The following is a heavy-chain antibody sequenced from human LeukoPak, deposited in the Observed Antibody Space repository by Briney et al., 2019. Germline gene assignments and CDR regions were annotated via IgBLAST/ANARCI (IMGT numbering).Heavy chain of an antibody. CDR1: GYTFTDYY. CDR2: INPNSGGT. V-gene: IGHV1-2*02. Sequence: ASMKVSCKASGYTFTDYYMHWVRQAPGQGLEWMGWINPNSGGTDYAQKFQGRVTMTRDTSISTAYMELSRLRSDDTAVYYCATDYGDHESGYWGQGTLVTVSS. CDR3: ATDYGDHESGY. J-gene: IGHJ4*02. D-gene: IGHD4-17*01.